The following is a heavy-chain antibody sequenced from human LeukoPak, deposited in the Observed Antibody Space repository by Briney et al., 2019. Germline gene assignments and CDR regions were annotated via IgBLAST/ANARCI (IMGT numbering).Heavy chain of an antibody. D-gene: IGHD3-16*01. J-gene: IGHJ4*02. CDR3: SWGSQQYFDY. CDR2: IRSKADGGTT. V-gene: IGHV3-15*01. Sequence: PGGSLRLSCAASGLTFSNVWMNWVRQAPGKGLEWVGLIRSKADGGTTDYAAPVKGGSTISRDDSKNTLYLQMNSLKTEDTAVYYCSWGSQQYFDYWGQGTLVTVSS. CDR1: GLTFSNVW.